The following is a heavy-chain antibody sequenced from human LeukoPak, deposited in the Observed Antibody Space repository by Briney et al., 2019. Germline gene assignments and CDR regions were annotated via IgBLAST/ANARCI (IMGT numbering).Heavy chain of an antibody. CDR3: ARSRMVRGVTNWFDP. CDR2: IYPGDSDT. J-gene: IGHJ5*02. V-gene: IGHV5-51*01. Sequence: GESLKISCKGSGYSFTNYWIGWVRQMPGKGLEWMGIIYPGDSDTRYSPSFQGQVTISADKSISTAYLQWSSLKASDTAMYYCARSRMVRGVTNWFDPWGQGTLVTVSS. CDR1: GYSFTNYW. D-gene: IGHD3-10*01.